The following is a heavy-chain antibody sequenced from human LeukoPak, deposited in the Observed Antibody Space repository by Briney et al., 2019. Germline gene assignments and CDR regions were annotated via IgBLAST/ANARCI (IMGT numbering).Heavy chain of an antibody. CDR1: GGSFNYNF. V-gene: IGHV4-34*01. Sequence: PSETLSLTCTVYGGSFNYNFCSWIRQPPGKGLEWLGEINHVGSTNFNPSLGSRISMSVNSSENQISLKLTSVTAADTAVYYCARADCTSTACYNWFDPWGQGTLVTVSS. CDR3: ARADCTSTACYNWFDP. J-gene: IGHJ5*02. D-gene: IGHD5-24*01. CDR2: INHVGST.